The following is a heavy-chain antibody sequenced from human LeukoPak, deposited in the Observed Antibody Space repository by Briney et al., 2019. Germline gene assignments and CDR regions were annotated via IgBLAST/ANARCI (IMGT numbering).Heavy chain of an antibody. J-gene: IGHJ6*03. Sequence: SVTVSRKASVCTFSRYAISWVRQAPGPGLEWRGGFLPIFGSANYAQKFQRRVTITADESTITAYMALRSLRSGDPAGGLCSRGQGPTGTAMVYYYYYVDVWGKGTTVTVS. D-gene: IGHD5-18*01. CDR3: SRGQGPTGTAMVYYYYYVDV. CDR2: FLPIFGSA. V-gene: IGHV1-69*13. CDR1: VCTFSRYA.